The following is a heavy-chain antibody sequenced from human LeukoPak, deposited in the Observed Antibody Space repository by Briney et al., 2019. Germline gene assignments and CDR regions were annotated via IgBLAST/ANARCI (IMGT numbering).Heavy chain of an antibody. D-gene: IGHD3-22*01. J-gene: IGHJ4*02. V-gene: IGHV5-51*01. Sequence: KVSCKGSGYSFTSYWIGWVRQMPGKGLEWMGIIYPGDSDTRYSPSFQGQVTISADKSISTAYLQWSSLKASDTAMYYCARHVEYYYDSSGYYVDYWGQGTLVTVSS. CDR3: ARHVEYYYDSSGYYVDY. CDR2: IYPGDSDT. CDR1: GYSFTSYW.